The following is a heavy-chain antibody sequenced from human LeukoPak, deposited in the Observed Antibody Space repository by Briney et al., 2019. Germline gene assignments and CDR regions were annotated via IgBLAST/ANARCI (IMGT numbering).Heavy chain of an antibody. V-gene: IGHV1-18*04. D-gene: IGHD2-2*01. CDR1: GYTFTDYY. CDR3: ARIGYCSSTSCYDGAFDI. CDR2: ISAYNGNT. Sequence: ASVKVSCKASGYTFTDYYIHWVRQAPGQGLEWMGWISAYNGNTNYAQKLQGRVTMTTDTSTSTAYMELRSLRSDDTAVYYCARIGYCSSTSCYDGAFDIWGQGTMVTVSS. J-gene: IGHJ3*02.